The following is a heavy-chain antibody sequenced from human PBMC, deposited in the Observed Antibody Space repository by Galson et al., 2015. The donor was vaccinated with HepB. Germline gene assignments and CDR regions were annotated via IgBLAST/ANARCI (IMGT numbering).Heavy chain of an antibody. J-gene: IGHJ4*02. CDR1: GFSLSTSGMR. CDR3: ARTPWGGSRLGLYYFDY. Sequence: PALVKPTQTLTLTCTFSGFSLSTSGMRVSWIRQPPGKALEWLARIDWDDDKFYSTSLKTRLTISKDTSKNQVVLTMTNMDPVDTATYYCARTPWGGSRLGLYYFDYWGQGTLVTVSS. V-gene: IGHV2-70*04. CDR2: IDWDDDK. D-gene: IGHD3-16*01.